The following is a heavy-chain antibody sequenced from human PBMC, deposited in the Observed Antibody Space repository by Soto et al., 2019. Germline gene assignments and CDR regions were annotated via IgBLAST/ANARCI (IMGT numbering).Heavy chain of an antibody. CDR2: INSGGTTT. Sequence: GGSLRLSCAASGFTFRDYYMNWIRQAPGKGLEWVSCINSGGTTTTYADSMKGRFTISRDNAKNTLYLQMNSLRAEDTAVYYCARGDTAMVIDYWGQGTQVTVSS. CDR1: GFTFRDYY. V-gene: IGHV3-74*01. CDR3: ARGDTAMVIDY. J-gene: IGHJ4*02. D-gene: IGHD5-18*01.